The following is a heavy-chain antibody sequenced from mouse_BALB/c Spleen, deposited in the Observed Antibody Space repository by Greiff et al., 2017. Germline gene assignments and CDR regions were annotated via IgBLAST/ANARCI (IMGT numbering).Heavy chain of an antibody. CDR3: ARRIEQGDMDY. CDR2: IYPGDGDT. CDR1: GYAFSSYW. Sequence: VQLQQSGAELVRPGSSVTLSCTASGYAFSSYWMNWVKQRPGQGLEWIGQIYPGDGDTNYNGKFKGKATLTADKSSSTAYMQLSSLTSEDSAVYFYARRIEQGDMDYWGQGTTLTVSS. J-gene: IGHJ2*01. V-gene: IGHV1-80*01.